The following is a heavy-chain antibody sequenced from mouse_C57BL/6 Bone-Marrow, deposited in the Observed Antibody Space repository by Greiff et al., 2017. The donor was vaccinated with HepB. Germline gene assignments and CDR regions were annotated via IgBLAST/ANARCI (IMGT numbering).Heavy chain of an antibody. CDR3: ARGGHPVVAHYYAMEY. V-gene: IGHV7-3*01. CDR1: GFTFTDYY. J-gene: IGHJ4*01. CDR2: IRNKANGYTT. D-gene: IGHD1-1*01. Sequence: EVQGVESGGGLVQPGGSLSLSCAASGFTFTDYYMSWVRQPPGKALEWLGFIRNKANGYTTEYSASVKGRFTISRDNSQSILYLQMNALRAEDSATYYCARGGHPVVAHYYAMEYWGQGTSVTVSS.